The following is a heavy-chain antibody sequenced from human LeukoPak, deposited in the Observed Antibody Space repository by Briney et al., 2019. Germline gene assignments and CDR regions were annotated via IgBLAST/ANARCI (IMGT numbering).Heavy chain of an antibody. V-gene: IGHV1-18*01. Sequence: ASVKVSCKASGYTFTSYGISWVRQAPGQGLEWMGWISAYNGNTNYAQKLQCRVTMTTDTSTSTAYMELRSLRADDTAVYYCARDDYGDSKGRFAPWGQGTLVTVSS. CDR2: ISAYNGNT. J-gene: IGHJ5*02. CDR1: GYTFTSYG. D-gene: IGHD4-17*01. CDR3: ARDDYGDSKGRFAP.